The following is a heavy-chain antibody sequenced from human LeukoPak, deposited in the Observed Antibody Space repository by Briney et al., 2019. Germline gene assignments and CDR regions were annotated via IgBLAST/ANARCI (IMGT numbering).Heavy chain of an antibody. D-gene: IGHD2-2*01. CDR3: ERGYCSSTSCYVFDY. V-gene: IGHV4-39*07. CDR2: IYYSGST. Sequence: SETLSLTCTVSGGSISSSSYYWGWIRQPPGKGLEWIGSIYYSGSTYYNPSLKSRVTISVDTSKNQFSLKLSSVTAADTAVYYCERGYCSSTSCYVFDYWGQGTLVTVSS. CDR1: GGSISSSSYY. J-gene: IGHJ4*02.